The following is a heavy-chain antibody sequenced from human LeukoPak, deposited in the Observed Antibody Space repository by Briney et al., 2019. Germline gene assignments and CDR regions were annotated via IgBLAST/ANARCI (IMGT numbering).Heavy chain of an antibody. Sequence: SVKVSCKASGGTFSSYAISWVRQAPGQGLEWMGGIIPIFGTANYAQKFQGRVTITTDESTSTAYMELSSLRSDDTAVYYCARVHGQQLARNQYFQHWGQGTLVTVSS. CDR3: ARVHGQQLARNQYFQH. J-gene: IGHJ1*01. V-gene: IGHV1-69*05. CDR2: IIPIFGTA. D-gene: IGHD6-13*01. CDR1: GGTFSSYA.